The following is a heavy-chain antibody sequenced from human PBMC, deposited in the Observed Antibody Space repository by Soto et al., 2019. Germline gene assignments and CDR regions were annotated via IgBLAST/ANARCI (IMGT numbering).Heavy chain of an antibody. CDR2: IYYSGST. CDR3: ARQTYGSGSPLNWFDP. J-gene: IGHJ5*02. Sequence: SETLSLTCTVSGGSISSYYWSWIRQPPGKGLEWIGYIYYSGSTNYNPSLKSRVTISVDTSKNQFSLKLSSVTAADTAVYYCARQTYGSGSPLNWFDPWGQGTLVTVSS. D-gene: IGHD3-10*01. V-gene: IGHV4-59*08. CDR1: GGSISSYY.